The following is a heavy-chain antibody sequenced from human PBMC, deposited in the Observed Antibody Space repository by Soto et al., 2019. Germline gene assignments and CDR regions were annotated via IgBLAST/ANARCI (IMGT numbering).Heavy chain of an antibody. J-gene: IGHJ5*02. V-gene: IGHV1-18*04. CDR1: GYTFTSYG. CDR2: IRGYNGNT. D-gene: IGHD2-2*01. CDR3: ARAARYCGTTSGFSFFSWFDP. Sequence: QVQLVLSGAEAKKPGAPVKVSCKASGYTFTSYGFSWVRQAPGQGLEWMGWIRGYNGNTYYAQKFQGRVTMTTDTATSTAYMTLGGLGSYAGAVYCCARAARYCGTTSGFSFFSWFDPRSKGALVAFSS.